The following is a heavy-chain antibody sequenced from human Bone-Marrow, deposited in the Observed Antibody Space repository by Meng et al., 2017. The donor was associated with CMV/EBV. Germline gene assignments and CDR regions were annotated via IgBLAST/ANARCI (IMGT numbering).Heavy chain of an antibody. J-gene: IGHJ6*02. CDR3: ARAPDGYSYGSFSDIGYYYGMDV. Sequence: SVKVSCKASGYTFTSYGISWVRQAPGQGLEWMGGIIPIFGTANYAQKFQGRVTITTDESTSTAYMELSSLRSEDTAVYYCARAPDGYSYGSFSDIGYYYGMDVWGQGTTVTVSS. D-gene: IGHD5-18*01. V-gene: IGHV1-69*05. CDR1: GYTFTSYG. CDR2: IIPIFGTA.